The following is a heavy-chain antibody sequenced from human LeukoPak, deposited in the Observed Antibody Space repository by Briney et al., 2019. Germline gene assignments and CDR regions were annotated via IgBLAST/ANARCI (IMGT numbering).Heavy chain of an antibody. D-gene: IGHD3-22*01. V-gene: IGHV4-30-4*01. Sequence: SETLSLTCTVSGGSISSGDYYWSWIRQPPGKGLEWIGYIYYSGSTYYNPSLKSRVTISVDTSKNQFSLKLSSVTAADTAVYYCARGIVVVFDAFDIWGQGTMVTVSS. CDR2: IYYSGST. CDR1: GGSISSGDYY. CDR3: ARGIVVVFDAFDI. J-gene: IGHJ3*02.